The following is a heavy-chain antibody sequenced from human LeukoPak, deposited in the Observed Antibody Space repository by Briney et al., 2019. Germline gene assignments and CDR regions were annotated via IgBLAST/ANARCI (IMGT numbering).Heavy chain of an antibody. Sequence: PGGSLRLSCAASGFTFNDYYMSWIRQAPGKGLEWVSYISSSGSSMYYADSVKGRFTISRDNAKNSLYLQMNSLRAEDTAVYYCTRQYSSTWDFFDYWGQGTLVTVSS. CDR3: TRQYSSTWDFFDY. CDR1: GFTFNDYY. V-gene: IGHV3-11*01. CDR2: ISSSGSSM. D-gene: IGHD6-13*01. J-gene: IGHJ4*02.